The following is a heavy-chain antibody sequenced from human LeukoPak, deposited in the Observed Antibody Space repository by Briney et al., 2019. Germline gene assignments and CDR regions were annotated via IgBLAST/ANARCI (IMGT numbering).Heavy chain of an antibody. CDR1: GGSFSGYY. CDR3: ARETEKQWQY. V-gene: IGHV4-34*01. D-gene: IGHD6-19*01. CDR2: INHSGST. Sequence: SETLSLTCAVYGGSFSGYYWSWIRQPPGKGLEWIGEINHSGSTNYNPSLKGRVTISVDTSNNQFSLRLSSVTAADTAVYYCARETEKQWQYWGQGTMVTVSS. J-gene: IGHJ3*01.